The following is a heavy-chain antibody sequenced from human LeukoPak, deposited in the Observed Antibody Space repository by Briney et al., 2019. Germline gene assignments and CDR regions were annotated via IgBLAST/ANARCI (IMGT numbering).Heavy chain of an antibody. V-gene: IGHV3-21*01. J-gene: IGHJ4*02. CDR1: GFSFITYN. D-gene: IGHD1-26*01. CDR3: ARDIGEEVGAIHFDY. CDR2: ISSTSSYI. Sequence: GGSLRLSCAASGFSFITYNMNWVRQAPGKGLEWVSSISSTSSYIYYADSVKGRFTISRDNAKNSLYLQMNSLRAEDTAVYYCARDIGEEVGAIHFDYWGQGTLVTVSS.